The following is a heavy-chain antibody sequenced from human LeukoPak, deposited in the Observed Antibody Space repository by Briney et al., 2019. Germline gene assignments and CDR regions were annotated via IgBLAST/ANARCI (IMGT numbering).Heavy chain of an antibody. J-gene: IGHJ4*02. CDR3: ARSGHCSGTSCYAEGIDY. CDR2: ISGYNGDT. CDR1: GYTFTRSG. V-gene: IGHV1-18*01. D-gene: IGHD2-2*01. Sequence: ASVKVSCKTSGYTFTRSGITWVRQAPGQGLEWMGWISGYNGDTAYAQMFQGRVTMTTDTSTSTAPMELRGLRSDDTAVYYCARSGHCSGTSCYAEGIDYWGQGTLVTVSS.